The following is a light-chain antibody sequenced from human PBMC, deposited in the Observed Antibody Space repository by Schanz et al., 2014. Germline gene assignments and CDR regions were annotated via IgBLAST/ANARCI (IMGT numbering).Light chain of an antibody. CDR2: DNN. CDR1: SSNIGTNA. CDR3: GTWDSSLSAVL. V-gene: IGLV1-51*01. J-gene: IGLJ2*01. Sequence: QSVLTQPPSASGTPGQRVTISCSGSSSNIGTNAVSWYQQLPGTAPKLLIYDNNKRPSEIPDRFSGSKSGTSATLGITGLQTGDEADYYCGTWDSSLSAVLFGGGTKLTVL.